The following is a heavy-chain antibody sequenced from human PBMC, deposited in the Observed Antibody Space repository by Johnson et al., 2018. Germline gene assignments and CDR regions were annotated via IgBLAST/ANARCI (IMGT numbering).Heavy chain of an antibody. CDR2: ISFDGTNK. J-gene: IGHJ6*03. D-gene: IGHD2-15*01. Sequence: QVQLQESGGGVVQPGRSLRLSCAASGFTFSDYGMRWVRQAPGTGLEWVAIISFDGTNKYYADSVKGRFTISRNNSKNSFYLQMNSRRSEDTAVYYCARANYRDVGGYWYYYYYRDVWGKGTTVTVSS. CDR3: ARANYRDVGGYWYYYYYRDV. CDR1: GFTFSDYG. V-gene: IGHV3-30*03.